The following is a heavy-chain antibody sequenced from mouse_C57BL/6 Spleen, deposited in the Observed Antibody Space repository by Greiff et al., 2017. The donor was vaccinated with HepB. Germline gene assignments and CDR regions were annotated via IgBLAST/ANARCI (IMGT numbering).Heavy chain of an antibody. CDR2: IHPNSGST. Sequence: VQLQQPGAELVKPGASVKLSCKASGYTFTSYWMHWVKQRPGQGLEWIGMIHPNSGSTNYNEKFKSKATLTVDKSSSTAYMQLSSLTSEDSAVYYCARDYYGSREGYWGQGTTLTVSS. D-gene: IGHD1-1*01. J-gene: IGHJ2*01. V-gene: IGHV1-64*01. CDR3: ARDYYGSREGY. CDR1: GYTFTSYW.